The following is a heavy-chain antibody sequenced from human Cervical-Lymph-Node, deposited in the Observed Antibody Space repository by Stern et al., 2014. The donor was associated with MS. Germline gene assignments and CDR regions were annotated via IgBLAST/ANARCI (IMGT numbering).Heavy chain of an antibody. CDR3: ARDAHGDSLDY. CDR2: INPSDGST. V-gene: IGHV1-46*01. J-gene: IGHJ4*02. CDR1: GYTFSRYY. Sequence: QVQLVQSGAEVKKPGVSVKVSCEASGYTFSRYYMHWVRQAPGQGLEWMGMINPSDGSTNYAQKFQGRVTMTRDTSTSTVYMDLNSLRSDDTAVYYCARDAHGDSLDYWGQGTLVTVSS. D-gene: IGHD4-17*01.